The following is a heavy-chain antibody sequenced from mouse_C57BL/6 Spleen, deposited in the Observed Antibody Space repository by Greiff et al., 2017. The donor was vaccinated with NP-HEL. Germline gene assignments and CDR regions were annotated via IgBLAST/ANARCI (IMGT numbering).Heavy chain of an antibody. D-gene: IGHD1-1*01. Sequence: EVQGVESGGGLVKPGGSLKLSCAASGFTFSSYAMSWVRQTPEKRLEWVATISDGGSYTYYPDNVKGRFTISRDNAKNNLYLQMSHLKSEDTAMYYCAREIAWGYYYAPYYFDYWGQGTTLTVSS. CDR1: GFTFSSYA. V-gene: IGHV5-4*01. CDR3: AREIAWGYYYAPYYFDY. CDR2: ISDGGSYT. J-gene: IGHJ2*01.